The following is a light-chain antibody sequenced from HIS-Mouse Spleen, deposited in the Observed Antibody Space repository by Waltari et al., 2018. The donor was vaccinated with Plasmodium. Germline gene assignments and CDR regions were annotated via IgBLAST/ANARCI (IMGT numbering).Light chain of an antibody. CDR3: QVWDSSSDHPDVV. Sequence: SYVLTQPPSVSVAPGKTARITCGGNNIGSKSVHWYQQKPGQAPVLVVYDDSDRPAGIYDGFSGSNSGNTATLTISRVEAGDEADYYCQVWDSSSDHPDVVFGGGTKLTVL. CDR2: DDS. CDR1: NIGSKS. J-gene: IGLJ2*01. V-gene: IGLV3-21*03.